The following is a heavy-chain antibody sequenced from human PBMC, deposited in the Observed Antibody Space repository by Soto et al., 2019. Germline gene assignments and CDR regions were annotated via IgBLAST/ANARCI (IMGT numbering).Heavy chain of an antibody. CDR2: MWFDGSSK. Sequence: QVQLVESGGGVVQPGRSLRLSCAASGFTFSSYGMHWVRQAPGKGLEWVAIMWFDGSSKYYADSVKGRFTISRDNSKNTLYPQMNSLRAEDTAVYYCATDSAAAGIFDYWGQGTLVTVSS. V-gene: IGHV3-33*01. CDR3: ATDSAAAGIFDY. J-gene: IGHJ4*02. CDR1: GFTFSSYG. D-gene: IGHD6-13*01.